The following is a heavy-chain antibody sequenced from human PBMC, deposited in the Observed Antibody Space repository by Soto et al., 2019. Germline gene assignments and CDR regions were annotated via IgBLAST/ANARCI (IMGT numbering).Heavy chain of an antibody. CDR3: AREGGIVGATAADY. CDR1: GGSISSGGYY. V-gene: IGHV4-31*03. J-gene: IGHJ4*02. CDR2: IYYSGST. D-gene: IGHD1-26*01. Sequence: QVQLQESGPGLVKPSQTLSLTCTVSGGSISSGGYYWSWIRQHPGKGLEWIGYIYYSGSTYYNPSPXXXAXXSADTPKNHFSLKLSSVNAADTAVYYCAREGGIVGATAADYWGQGTLVTVSS.